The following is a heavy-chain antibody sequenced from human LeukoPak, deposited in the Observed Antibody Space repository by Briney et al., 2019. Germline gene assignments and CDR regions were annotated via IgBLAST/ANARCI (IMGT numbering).Heavy chain of an antibody. J-gene: IGHJ3*02. V-gene: IGHV1-2*04. CDR3: ARGLGARTGYPRLYAFDI. D-gene: IGHD3-9*01. CDR2: IKPNSGGT. CDR1: GYTFTGYY. Sequence: ASVKVSCKASGYTFTGYYMHWVRQAPGQGLEGMGWIKPNSGGTNYAQKFQGWVTMTRDTSISTAYMELSRLRSDNTAVYYCARGLGARTGYPRLYAFDIWGQGTMVTVSS.